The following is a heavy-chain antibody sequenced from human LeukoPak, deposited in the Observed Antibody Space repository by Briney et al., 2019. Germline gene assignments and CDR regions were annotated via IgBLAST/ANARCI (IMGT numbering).Heavy chain of an antibody. CDR2: IYYSGST. CDR3: ARVSSRLRTGMDV. CDR1: GGSISSYC. J-gene: IGHJ6*04. D-gene: IGHD3-16*01. Sequence: SETLSLTCTVSGGSISSYCWSWIRQPPGKGLEWIGYIYYSGSTNYNPSLKSRVTISVDTSKNQFSLKLSSVTAADTAVYYCARVSSRLRTGMDVWGKGTTVTVSS. V-gene: IGHV4-59*01.